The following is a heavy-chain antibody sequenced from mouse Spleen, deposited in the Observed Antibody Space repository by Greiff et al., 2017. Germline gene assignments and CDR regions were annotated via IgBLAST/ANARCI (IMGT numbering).Heavy chain of an antibody. CDR1: GYTFTSYW. CDR3: AREDDYDLGAMDY. Sequence: QVQLQQPGAELVKPGASVKLSCKASGYTFTSYWMHWVKQRPGQGLEWIGMIHPNSGSTNYNEKFKSKATLTVDKSSSTAYMQLSSLTSEDSAVYYCAREDDYDLGAMDYWGQGTSVTVSS. D-gene: IGHD2-4*01. CDR2: IHPNSGST. J-gene: IGHJ4*01. V-gene: IGHV1-64*01.